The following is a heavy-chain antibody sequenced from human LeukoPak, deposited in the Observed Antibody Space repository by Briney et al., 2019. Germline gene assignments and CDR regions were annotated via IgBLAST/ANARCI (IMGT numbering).Heavy chain of an antibody. CDR3: ARDGGRDYYDSSGYYHTHFDY. J-gene: IGHJ4*02. CDR2: INWNGGST. V-gene: IGHV3-20*04. Sequence: GGTLRLSCAASGFTFSSYGMSWVRQAPGKGLEWVSGINWNGGSTGYADSVKGRFTISRDNTKNSLYLQMNSLRAEDTALYYCARDGGRDYYDSSGYYHTHFDYWGQGTLVTVSS. CDR1: GFTFSSYG. D-gene: IGHD3-22*01.